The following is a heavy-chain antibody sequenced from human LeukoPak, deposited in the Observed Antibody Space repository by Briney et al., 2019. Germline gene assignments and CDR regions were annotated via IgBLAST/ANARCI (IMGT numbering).Heavy chain of an antibody. J-gene: IGHJ4*02. D-gene: IGHD3-3*01. V-gene: IGHV3-23*01. CDR2: LSGDGGTT. Sequence: PGGSLRLSCVGSGFSFKHYAFNWVRQAPGKGLEWVSALSGDGGTTYYTNSVRGRLTVSRDNSKNTLYLQMNSLRAEDTAVYYCAKDIRPYYDFWSGYDYWGQGTLVTVSS. CDR1: GFSFKHYA. CDR3: AKDIRPYYDFWSGYDY.